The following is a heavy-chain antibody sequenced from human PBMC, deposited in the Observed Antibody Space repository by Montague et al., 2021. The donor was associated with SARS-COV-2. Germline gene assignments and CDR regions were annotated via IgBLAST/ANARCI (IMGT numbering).Heavy chain of an antibody. CDR3: ARGINSAGSYYYHLDV. D-gene: IGHD2-21*01. CDR2: MYNSENT. J-gene: IGHJ6*02. CDR1: GGSFSVYY. Sequence: SETLSLTCAVYGGSFSVYYWSWIRQPPGKGLQWIGSMYNSENTSYNPSLKSRVTISVDTSKKQSSLRLSSVTAADTAVYFRARGINSAGSYYYHLDVWGQGTTVTVSS. V-gene: IGHV4-34*11.